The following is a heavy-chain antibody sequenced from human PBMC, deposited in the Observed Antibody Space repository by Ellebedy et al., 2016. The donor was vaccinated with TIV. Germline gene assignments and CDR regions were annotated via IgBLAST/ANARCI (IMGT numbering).Heavy chain of an antibody. Sequence: GESLKISCAASGFRFSDYGMHWVRQAPGKGLEWLAVLWFDGSNKYYGDTVKGRFTISRDNSKNTLYLQMNNVRAEDTALYYCSRGLTIRVGGIIGKNYYALDVWGQGTTVTVSS. D-gene: IGHD1-14*01. CDR1: GFRFSDYG. V-gene: IGHV3-33*01. CDR2: LWFDGSNK. J-gene: IGHJ6*02. CDR3: SRGLTIRVGGIIGKNYYALDV.